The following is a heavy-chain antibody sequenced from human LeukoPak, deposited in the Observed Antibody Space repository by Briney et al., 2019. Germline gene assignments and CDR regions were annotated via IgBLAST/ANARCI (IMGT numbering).Heavy chain of an antibody. D-gene: IGHD6-19*01. Sequence: ASVKVSCKASGYTFTSYDINWVRQATGQGLEWMGWMNPNSGNTGYAQKFQGRVTMTRNTSISTAYMELSSLRSEDTAVYYCASGRRLRGWYPNNWFDPWGQGTLVTVSS. V-gene: IGHV1-8*01. J-gene: IGHJ5*02. CDR3: ASGRRLRGWYPNNWFDP. CDR2: MNPNSGNT. CDR1: GYTFTSYD.